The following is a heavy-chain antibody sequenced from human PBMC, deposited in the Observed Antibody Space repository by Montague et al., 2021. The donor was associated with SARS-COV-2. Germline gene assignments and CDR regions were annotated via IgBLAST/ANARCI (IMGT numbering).Heavy chain of an antibody. D-gene: IGHD3-10*01. V-gene: IGHV4-59*08. CDR1: GASIMGYH. CDR2: VRDTGTT. J-gene: IGHJ4*02. Sequence: SETLSLTCGVSGASIMGYHWSWVRKPPGRGLEWIGDVRDTGTTNYNPSLHNRITISIDTSEGQFSLRLTSVTGADAAVYYCARFFRVGTSSAFDRWGQGIPVTVSS. CDR3: ARFFRVGTSSAFDR.